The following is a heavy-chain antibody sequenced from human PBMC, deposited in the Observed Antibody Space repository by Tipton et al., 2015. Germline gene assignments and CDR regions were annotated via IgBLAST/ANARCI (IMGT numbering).Heavy chain of an antibody. CDR2: MYYGGTT. CDR3: PRYGYGVIPSGIH. CDR1: GVSISSRNW. Sequence: TLSLTCDVSGVSISSRNWWSWVRQPPGKGLEWIGEMYYGGTTNSNPTLKSRVTMSLDRAKNQFSLSLISVTAADTAMYYCPRYGYGVIPSGIHCGHVILVTVSS. V-gene: IGHV4-4*02. D-gene: IGHD3-3*01. J-gene: IGHJ4*01.